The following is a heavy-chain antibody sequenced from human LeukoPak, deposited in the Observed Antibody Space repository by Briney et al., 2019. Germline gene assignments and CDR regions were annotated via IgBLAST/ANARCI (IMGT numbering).Heavy chain of an antibody. CDR1: GYTFTDYY. CDR2: ISPNSGGT. CDR3: ARAGRRNYYFDY. V-gene: IGHV1-2*02. J-gene: IGHJ4*02. Sequence: ASVKVSCKASGYTFTDYYMHWVRQAPGQGLEWMGWISPNSGGTNYAQKFQGRVTMTRDTSISTAYMELSSLRSDDTAVYYCARAGRRNYYFDYWGQGTLVTVSS.